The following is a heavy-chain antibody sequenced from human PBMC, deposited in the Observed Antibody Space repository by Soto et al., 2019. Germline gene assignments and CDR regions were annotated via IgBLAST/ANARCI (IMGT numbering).Heavy chain of an antibody. CDR3: ARADYYGSVLGLVYYYYGMDV. D-gene: IGHD3-10*01. V-gene: IGHV1-18*01. CDR1: GYTFTSYG. CDR2: ISAYNGNT. Sequence: GASVKVSCKASGYTFTSYGISWVRQAPGQGLEWMGWISAYNGNTNYAQKLQGRVTMTTDTSTSTAYMELRSLRSDDTAVYYCARADYYGSVLGLVYYYYGMDVWGQGTTVTVSS. J-gene: IGHJ6*02.